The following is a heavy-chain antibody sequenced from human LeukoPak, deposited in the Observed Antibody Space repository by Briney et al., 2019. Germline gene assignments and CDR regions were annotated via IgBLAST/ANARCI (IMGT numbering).Heavy chain of an antibody. Sequence: ASVKVSCKASGYTFTSYDINWVRQATGQGLEWMGWMNPNSGNTGYAQKFQGRVTMTRNTSISTGYMELSSLRSEDTAVYYCARGLRKTYYYDSSGPWGQGTLVTVSS. CDR1: GYTFTSYD. CDR2: MNPNSGNT. CDR3: ARGLRKTYYYDSSGP. V-gene: IGHV1-8*01. D-gene: IGHD3-22*01. J-gene: IGHJ5*02.